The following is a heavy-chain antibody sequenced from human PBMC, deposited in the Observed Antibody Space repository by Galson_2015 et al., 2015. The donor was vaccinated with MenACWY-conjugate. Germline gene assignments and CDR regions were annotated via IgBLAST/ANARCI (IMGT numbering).Heavy chain of an antibody. D-gene: IGHD1-1*01. CDR2: IKADGSFS. V-gene: IGHV3-74*01. CDR1: GVTFNNYW. J-gene: IGHJ4*02. Sequence: SLRLSCAAAGVTFNNYWMHWVRQPPGKGLEWISYIKADGSFSNYADSVKGRFTISTDNAKNMVYLQMDGLGDEDMAVYFCVRDNNWSFDSWGQGTLVTVSS. CDR3: VRDNNWSFDS.